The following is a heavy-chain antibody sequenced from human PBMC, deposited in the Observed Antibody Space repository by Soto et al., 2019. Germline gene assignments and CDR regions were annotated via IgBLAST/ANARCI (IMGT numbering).Heavy chain of an antibody. CDR2: IYYSGST. CDR3: ASSPHGSVTTSPWYFDY. J-gene: IGHJ4*02. D-gene: IGHD4-17*01. Sequence: NPSETLSLTCTVSGGSISSSSYYWGWIRQPPGKGLEWIGSIYYSGSTYYNPSLKSRVTISVDTSKNQFSLKLSSVTAADTAVYYCASSPHGSVTTSPWYFDYWGQGTLVTVSS. V-gene: IGHV4-39*01. CDR1: GGSISSSSYY.